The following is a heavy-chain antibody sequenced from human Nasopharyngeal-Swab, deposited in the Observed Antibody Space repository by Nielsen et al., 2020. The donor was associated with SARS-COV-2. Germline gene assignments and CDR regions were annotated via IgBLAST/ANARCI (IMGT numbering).Heavy chain of an antibody. Sequence: WIRQPPGKGLEWVALISYDGSKRYFADSMKGRFTISRDNAKKSLYLQMNSLRAEDTAVYYCARVLTGTFYYDSSGYPDYWGQGTLVTVSS. V-gene: IGHV3-33*05. J-gene: IGHJ4*02. CDR2: ISYDGSKR. CDR3: ARVLTGTFYYDSSGYPDY. D-gene: IGHD3-22*01.